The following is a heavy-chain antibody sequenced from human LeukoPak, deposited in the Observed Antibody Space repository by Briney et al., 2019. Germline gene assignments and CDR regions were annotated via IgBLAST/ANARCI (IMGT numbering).Heavy chain of an antibody. V-gene: IGHV4-38-2*02. CDR3: AITTSGYSYGYFDY. Sequence: SETLSLTCTVSGYSISSGYYWGWIRQPPGKGLEWIGSIYHSGSTYYNPSLKSRVTISVDTSKNQFSLKLSSVTAADTAVYYCAITTSGYSYGYFDYWGQGTLVTVSS. D-gene: IGHD5-18*01. CDR2: IYHSGST. J-gene: IGHJ4*02. CDR1: GYSISSGYY.